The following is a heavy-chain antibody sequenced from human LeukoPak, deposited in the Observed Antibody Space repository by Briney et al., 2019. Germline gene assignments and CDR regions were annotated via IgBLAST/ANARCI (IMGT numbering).Heavy chain of an antibody. CDR2: INPNTGGT. Sequence: GASVKVSCKASGYTFTGYYMHWVRQAPGQGLEWMGWINPNTGGTNYAQKFQGRVTMTRDTSISTAYMELSRLRSDDTAVYYCARDSPLYSSSPLTDYWGQGTLVTVSS. D-gene: IGHD6-6*01. V-gene: IGHV1-2*02. CDR3: ARDSPLYSSSPLTDY. CDR1: GYTFTGYY. J-gene: IGHJ4*02.